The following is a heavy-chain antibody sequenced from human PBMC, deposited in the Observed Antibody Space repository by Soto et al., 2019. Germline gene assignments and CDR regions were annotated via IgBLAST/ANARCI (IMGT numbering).Heavy chain of an antibody. Sequence: TSETLSLTCAIYGGSFSGYYWSWLRQPPGKGLEWIGEINHSGSTNYNPSLKSRVTISADTSKNQFSLKLSSVTAADTAVYYCARDKITGLFDYWGQGTLVTVSS. CDR2: INHSGST. CDR1: GGSFSGYY. D-gene: IGHD2-8*02. CDR3: ARDKITGLFDY. J-gene: IGHJ4*02. V-gene: IGHV4-34*01.